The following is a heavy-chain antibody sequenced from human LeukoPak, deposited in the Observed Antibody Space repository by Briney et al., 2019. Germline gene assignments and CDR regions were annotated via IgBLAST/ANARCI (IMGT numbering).Heavy chain of an antibody. V-gene: IGHV1-69*05. CDR1: GGTFSSYA. CDR3: ARCDERGVADY. D-gene: IGHD3-16*01. Sequence: SVKVSCKASGGTFSSYAISWVRQAPGQGLEWMGGIIPIFGTANYAQKFQGRVTITTDESTSTAYMELRSLRSEDTAVYYCARCDERGVADYWRQGTLVSVCS. J-gene: IGHJ4*02. CDR2: IIPIFGTA.